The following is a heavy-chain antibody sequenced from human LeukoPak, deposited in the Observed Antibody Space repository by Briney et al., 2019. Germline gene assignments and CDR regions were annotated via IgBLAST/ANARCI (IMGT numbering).Heavy chain of an antibody. CDR1: GYTFTSYA. Sequence: ASVKVSCKASGYTFTSYAMNWVRQAPGQGLEWMGIINPSGGGTSYAQKFQGRVTMTRDMSTSTVYMELSSLRSEDTAVYYCARPYCSGGSCHDYFDYWGPGTLVTVSS. CDR2: INPSGGGT. D-gene: IGHD2-15*01. V-gene: IGHV1-46*01. CDR3: ARPYCSGGSCHDYFDY. J-gene: IGHJ4*02.